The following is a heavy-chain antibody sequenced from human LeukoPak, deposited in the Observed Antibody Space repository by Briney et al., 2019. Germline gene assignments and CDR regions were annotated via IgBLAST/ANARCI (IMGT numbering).Heavy chain of an antibody. J-gene: IGHJ3*02. Sequence: SETLSLTCTVSGGSISSYYWSWIRQPPGKGLEWIGYIYYSGSTNYNPSLKSRVTISVDTSKNQFSLKLSSVTAADTAVYYCARGPLGDLFSDAFDIWGQGTMVTVSS. CDR2: IYYSGST. V-gene: IGHV4-59*01. CDR1: GGSISSYY. D-gene: IGHD3-10*01. CDR3: ARGPLGDLFSDAFDI.